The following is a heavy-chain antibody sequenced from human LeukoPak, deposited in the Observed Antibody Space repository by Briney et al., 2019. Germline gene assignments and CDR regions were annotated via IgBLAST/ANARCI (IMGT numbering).Heavy chain of an antibody. CDR1: GFTFSSYG. CDR2: ISGSGGST. CDR3: AKNLIVATINYFDY. Sequence: GGSLRLSCAASGFTFSSYGMSWVRQAPGKGLEWVSAISGSGGSTYYADSVKGRFTISRDNSKNTLYLQMNSLRVEDTAVYYCAKNLIVATINYFDYWGQGILVTVSS. V-gene: IGHV3-23*01. D-gene: IGHD5-12*01. J-gene: IGHJ4*02.